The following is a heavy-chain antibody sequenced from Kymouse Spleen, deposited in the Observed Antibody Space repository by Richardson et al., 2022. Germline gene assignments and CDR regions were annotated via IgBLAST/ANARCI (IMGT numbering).Heavy chain of an antibody. Sequence: QVQLVESGGGVVQPGRSLRLSCAASGFTFSSYGMHWVRQAPGKGLEWVAVISYDGSNKYYADSVKGRFTISRDNSKNTLYLQMNSLRAEDTAVYYCAKDSYGLFDYWGQGTLVTVSS. CDR3: AKDSYGLFDY. D-gene: IGHD5-18,IGHD5-18*01. CDR1: GFTFSSYG. CDR2: ISYDGSNK. V-gene: IGHV3-30*18. J-gene: IGHJ4*02.